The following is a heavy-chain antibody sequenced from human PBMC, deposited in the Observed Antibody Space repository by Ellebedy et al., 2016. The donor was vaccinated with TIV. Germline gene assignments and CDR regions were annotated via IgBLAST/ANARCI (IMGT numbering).Heavy chain of an antibody. D-gene: IGHD4-17*01. CDR3: ARVRSTVTTWYNWFDP. J-gene: IGHJ5*02. Sequence: GSLRLXXAVYGGSFSGYYWSWIRQPPGKGLEWIGEINHSGSTNYNPSLKSRVTISVDTSKNQFSLKLSSVTAADTAVYYCARVRSTVTTWYNWFDPWGQGTLVTVSS. V-gene: IGHV4-34*01. CDR2: INHSGST. CDR1: GGSFSGYY.